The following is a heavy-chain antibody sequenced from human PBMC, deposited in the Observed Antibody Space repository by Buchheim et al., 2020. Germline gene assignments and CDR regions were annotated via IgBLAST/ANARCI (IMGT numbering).Heavy chain of an antibody. D-gene: IGHD1-1*01. CDR3: ARGLTGSILYGMDV. V-gene: IGHV3-33*01. CDR2: IWYDGSNK. J-gene: IGHJ6*02. Sequence: QVQLVESGGGVVQPGRSLRLSCAASGFTFSSYGMHWVRQAPGKGLEWVAVIWYDGSNKYYADSVKGRFTISRDNSKNTLYLQMNSLRAEDTAVYYCARGLTGSILYGMDVWGQGTT. CDR1: GFTFSSYG.